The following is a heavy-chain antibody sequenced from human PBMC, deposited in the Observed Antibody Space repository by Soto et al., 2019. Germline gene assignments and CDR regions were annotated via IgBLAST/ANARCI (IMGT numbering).Heavy chain of an antibody. V-gene: IGHV3-23*01. J-gene: IGHJ4*02. CDR1: GFTFSSYA. CDR3: AKDMSNGSPDY. CDR2: ISASGGGT. Sequence: EVQLLESGGALVQPGGSLRLSCAASGFTFSSYAMSWVRQAPGKGLEWVSLISASGGGTYYADSVKGRFTISRDNAKNTLYLQMNSLSAEDTAVFYCAKDMSNGSPDYWGQGPLVTVSS. D-gene: IGHD2-8*01.